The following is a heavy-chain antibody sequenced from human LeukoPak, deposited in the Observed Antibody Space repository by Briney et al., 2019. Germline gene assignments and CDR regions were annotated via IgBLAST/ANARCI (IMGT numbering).Heavy chain of an antibody. D-gene: IGHD2-2*01. CDR2: INPNSGGT. CDR1: GYTFTSYY. J-gene: IGHJ6*02. CDR3: ARGGYCSSTSCYPYYYYGMDV. V-gene: IGHV1-2*06. Sequence: WASVKVSCKASGYTFTSYYMHWVRQAPGQGLEWMGRINPNSGGTNYAQKFQGRVTMTRDTSISTAYMELSRLRSDDTAVYYCARGGYCSSTSCYPYYYYGMDVWGQGTTVTVS.